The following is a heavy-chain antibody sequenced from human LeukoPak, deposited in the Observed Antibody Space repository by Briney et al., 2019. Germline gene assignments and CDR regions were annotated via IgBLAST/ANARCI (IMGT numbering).Heavy chain of an antibody. J-gene: IGHJ4*02. V-gene: IGHV3-13*01. D-gene: IGHD1-26*01. Sequence: PGGSLRLSCAASGFTFSDHAMHWAHQAPGKGLEWVSAVGIAADTFYPGSVKGRFTISRENAKNSLYLQMNSLRVEDTAVYYCVRQKKSHGNFDYWGQGTLVTVSS. CDR2: VGIAADT. CDR3: VRQKKSHGNFDY. CDR1: GFTFSDHA.